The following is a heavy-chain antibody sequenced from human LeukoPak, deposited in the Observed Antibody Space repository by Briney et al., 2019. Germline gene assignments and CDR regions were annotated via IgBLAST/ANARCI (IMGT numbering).Heavy chain of an antibody. CDR2: INHSGST. CDR1: GGSFSGYY. CDR3: ARGRSGWFPRPFDY. Sequence: SETQSLTCAVYGGSFSGYYWSWIRQPPGKGLEWIGEINHSGSTNYNPSLKSRVTISVDTSKNQFSLKLSSVTAADTAVYYCARGRSGWFPRPFDYWGQGTLVTVSS. J-gene: IGHJ4*02. D-gene: IGHD6-19*01. V-gene: IGHV4-34*01.